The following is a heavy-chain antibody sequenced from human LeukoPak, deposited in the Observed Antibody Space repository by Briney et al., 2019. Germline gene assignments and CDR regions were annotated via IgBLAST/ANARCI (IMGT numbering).Heavy chain of an antibody. CDR3: ARTVAAAVKLYWYFDL. J-gene: IGHJ2*01. CDR1: DYSISSGYH. V-gene: IGHV4-38-2*02. D-gene: IGHD6-13*01. Sequence: SETLSLTCSVSDYSISSGYHWGWIRQPPGQGLEWIGSMRYSGTTYYNPSLKSRVTILIDTSKNQFSVRLTSVTAADTAVYYCARTVAAAVKLYWYFDLWGRGTLVTVSS. CDR2: MRYSGTT.